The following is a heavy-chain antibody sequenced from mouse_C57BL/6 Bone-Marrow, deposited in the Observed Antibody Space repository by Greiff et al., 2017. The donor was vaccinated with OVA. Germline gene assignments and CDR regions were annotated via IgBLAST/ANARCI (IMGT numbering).Heavy chain of an antibody. J-gene: IGHJ1*03. Sequence: QVQLKESGPGLVQPSQSLSITCTVSGFSLTSYGVHWVRQSPGKGLEWLGVIWRGGSTDYNAAFMSRLSITKDNSKSQVFLKMNSLQAYDTAIYYCAKGLLRSYWYFDVWGTGTTVTVSS. CDR2: IWRGGST. D-gene: IGHD1-1*01. V-gene: IGHV2-5*01. CDR1: GFSLTSYG. CDR3: AKGLLRSYWYFDV.